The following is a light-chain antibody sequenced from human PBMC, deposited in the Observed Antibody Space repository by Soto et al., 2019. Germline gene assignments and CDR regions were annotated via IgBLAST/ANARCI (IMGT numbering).Light chain of an antibody. J-gene: IGLJ1*01. CDR3: SSNNIGSTYV. CDR2: NVT. V-gene: IGLV2-14*03. Sequence: QSALTQPASVSGSPGQSITISCTGTSSDIGYYNYVSWFQQHPGKAPKLIISNVTNRPSGISTRFSGSKSGNTASLTISGLQADDEALYYCSSNNIGSTYVFGTGTKLTVL. CDR1: SSDIGYYNY.